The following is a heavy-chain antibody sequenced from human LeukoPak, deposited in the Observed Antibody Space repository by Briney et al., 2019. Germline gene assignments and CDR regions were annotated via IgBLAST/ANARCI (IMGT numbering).Heavy chain of an antibody. Sequence: SETLSLTCTVSGGSISSYYWSWIRQPPGKGLEWIGYIYYSGSTNYNPSLKSRVTISVDTSKNQFSLKLSSVTAADTAVYYCARAPHYYDSSGTKRPFDYWGQGTLVTVSS. CDR3: ARAPHYYDSSGTKRPFDY. J-gene: IGHJ4*02. CDR1: GGSISSYY. V-gene: IGHV4-59*12. CDR2: IYYSGST. D-gene: IGHD3-22*01.